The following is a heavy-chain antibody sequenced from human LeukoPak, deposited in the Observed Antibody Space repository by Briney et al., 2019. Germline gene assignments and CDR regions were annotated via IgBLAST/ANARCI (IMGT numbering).Heavy chain of an antibody. CDR2: ISGSGGST. Sequence: PGGSLRLSCAASGFTFSSYGMSWVRQAPGKGLEWVSAISGSGGSTYYADSVKGRFTISRDNSKDTLYLQMNSLRAEDTAVYYCARGVVVTADPAYYFDYWGQGTLVTVSS. D-gene: IGHD2-21*02. V-gene: IGHV3-23*01. CDR1: GFTFSSYG. CDR3: ARGVVVTADPAYYFDY. J-gene: IGHJ4*02.